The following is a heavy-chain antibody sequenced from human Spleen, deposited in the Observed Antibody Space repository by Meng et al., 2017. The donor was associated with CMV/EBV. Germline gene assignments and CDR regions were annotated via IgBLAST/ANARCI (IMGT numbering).Heavy chain of an antibody. D-gene: IGHD6-6*01. V-gene: IGHV1-2*02. Sequence: QSGAEGKKPGASVKVSCKDSGYTFTGNYMHWVRQAPGQGLEWMGWINPNSGGTNYAQKFQGRVTMTRDTSISTAYMELSRLRSDDTAVYYCVRDSSSSWPRPFDYWGQGTLVTVSS. J-gene: IGHJ4*02. CDR1: GYTFTGNY. CDR2: INPNSGGT. CDR3: VRDSSSSWPRPFDY.